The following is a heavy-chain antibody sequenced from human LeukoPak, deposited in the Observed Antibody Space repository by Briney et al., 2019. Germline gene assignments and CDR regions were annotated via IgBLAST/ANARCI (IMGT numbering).Heavy chain of an antibody. V-gene: IGHV4-61*01. CDR2: IYYSGST. CDR1: GYSISSGYY. J-gene: IGHJ3*02. Sequence: SETLSLTCTVSGYSISSGYYWSWIRQPPGKGLEWIGYIYYSGSTNYNPSLKSRVTISVDTSKNQFSLKLSSVTAADTAVYYCARDAYGDAFDIWGQGTMVTVSS. CDR3: ARDAYGDAFDI. D-gene: IGHD3-10*01.